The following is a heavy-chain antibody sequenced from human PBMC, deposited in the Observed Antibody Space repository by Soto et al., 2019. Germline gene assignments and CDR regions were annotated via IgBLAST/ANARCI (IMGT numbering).Heavy chain of an antibody. Sequence: GGSLRLSFAASGFTFSSYAMGWVRQAPGKGLEWVSAISGSGGSTYYADSVKGRLTISRDNSKNTLYLQMNSLRAEDTAVYYCAESRYFDWLPTQSAFDYCGQGTLVTVCS. J-gene: IGHJ4*02. V-gene: IGHV3-23*01. D-gene: IGHD3-9*01. CDR3: AESRYFDWLPTQSAFDY. CDR1: GFTFSSYA. CDR2: ISGSGGST.